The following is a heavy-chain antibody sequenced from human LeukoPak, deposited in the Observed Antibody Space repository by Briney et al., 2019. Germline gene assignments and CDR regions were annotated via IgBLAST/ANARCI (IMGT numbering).Heavy chain of an antibody. Sequence: PLRLSCAASGFSFSSYAMHWVRQAPGKGLEWVAVISYDGSNKYYADSVKGRFTISRDNSKNTLYLQMNSLRAEDTAVYYCARGTRGGNWNYEGAPFDYWGQGTLVTVSS. D-gene: IGHD1-7*01. J-gene: IGHJ4*02. V-gene: IGHV3-30*01. CDR3: ARGTRGGNWNYEGAPFDY. CDR2: ISYDGSNK. CDR1: GFSFSSYA.